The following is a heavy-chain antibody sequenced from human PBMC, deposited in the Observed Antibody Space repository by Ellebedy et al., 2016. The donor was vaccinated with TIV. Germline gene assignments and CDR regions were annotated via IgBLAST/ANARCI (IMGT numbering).Heavy chain of an antibody. D-gene: IGHD3-9*01. CDR3: AKELVSRDSLSFDY. Sequence: GESLKISCAASGFSFSTYAMAWARQAPGKGLEWLSAIGPRSEYKFYTDSVKGRFSISRDNSKNTLWLQMYSLRAEDTAVYYCAKELVSRDSLSFDYWGLGTQVTVTS. CDR2: IGPRSEYK. CDR1: GFSFSTYA. J-gene: IGHJ4*02. V-gene: IGHV3-23*01.